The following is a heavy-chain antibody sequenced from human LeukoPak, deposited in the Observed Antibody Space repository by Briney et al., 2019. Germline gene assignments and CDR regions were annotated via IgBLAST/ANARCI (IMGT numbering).Heavy chain of an antibody. Sequence: SVKVSCKASGGTFSSYAISWVRQAPGQGLEWMGRIIPILGIANYAQKFQGRVTITADKSTSTAYMELSSLRSEDTAVYYCARDVYGEFYYYGMDVWGQGTTVTVSS. D-gene: IGHD4-17*01. CDR2: IIPILGIA. J-gene: IGHJ6*02. V-gene: IGHV1-69*04. CDR3: ARDVYGEFYYYGMDV. CDR1: GGTFSSYA.